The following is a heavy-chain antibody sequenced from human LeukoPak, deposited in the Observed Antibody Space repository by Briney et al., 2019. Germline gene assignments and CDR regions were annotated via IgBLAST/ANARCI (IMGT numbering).Heavy chain of an antibody. CDR3: AREVSWAAIAAAGTSTWFDP. D-gene: IGHD6-13*01. CDR1: GYSFTSYW. Sequence: GESLKISCKGSGYSFTSYWIGWVRQMPGKGLEWMGIIYPGDSDTRYSPSFQGQVTISADKSISTAYLQWSSLKASDTAMYYCAREVSWAAIAAAGTSTWFDPWGQGTLVTVSS. V-gene: IGHV5-51*01. J-gene: IGHJ5*02. CDR2: IYPGDSDT.